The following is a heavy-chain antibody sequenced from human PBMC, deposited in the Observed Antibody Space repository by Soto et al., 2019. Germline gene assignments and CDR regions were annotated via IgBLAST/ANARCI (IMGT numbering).Heavy chain of an antibody. CDR2: ISGSGGST. D-gene: IGHD2-2*01. J-gene: IGHJ3*02. CDR1: GFTFSSYA. Sequence: GGSLRLSCAASGFTFSSYAMSWVRQAPGKGLEWVSAISGSGGSTYYADSVKGRFTISRDNSKNTLYLQMNSLRAEDTAVYYCAKDFDIVVVPAAMTMEGAFDIWGQGTMVTVSS. V-gene: IGHV3-23*01. CDR3: AKDFDIVVVPAAMTMEGAFDI.